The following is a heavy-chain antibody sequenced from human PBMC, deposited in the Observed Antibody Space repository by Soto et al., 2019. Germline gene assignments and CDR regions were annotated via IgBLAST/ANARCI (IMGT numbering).Heavy chain of an antibody. CDR2: ISGSGGST. V-gene: IGHV3-23*01. J-gene: IGHJ4*01. CDR1: GFRFSNHA. CDR3: AKGTAKVSPYYFDY. Sequence: GGSLRLSCAASGFRFSNHAMSWVRQAPGQGLEWVSAISGSGGSTFHADSVKGRFTISRDNSKNTLNLQMNGLRAEDTAVYYCAKGTAKVSPYYFDYWGSGTLVTVSS.